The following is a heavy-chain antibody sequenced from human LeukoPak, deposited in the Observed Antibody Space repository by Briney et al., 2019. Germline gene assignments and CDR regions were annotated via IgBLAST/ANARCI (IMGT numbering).Heavy chain of an antibody. D-gene: IGHD3-22*01. CDR1: GYTFTSYG. CDR3: ARYYEAYNWFEP. CDR2: ISAYNANT. V-gene: IGHV1-18*01. J-gene: IGHJ5*02. Sequence: ASVKVSCKASGYTFTSYGISWVRQAPGQGLEWMGWISAYNANTNYAQKLQGRVTMTTDTSTSTAYMELRSLRSDDTAVYYCARYYEAYNWFEPWGQGTLVTVSS.